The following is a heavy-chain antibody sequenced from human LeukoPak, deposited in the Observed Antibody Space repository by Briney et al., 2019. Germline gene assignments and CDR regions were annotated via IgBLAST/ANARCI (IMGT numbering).Heavy chain of an antibody. CDR2: ISYDGSNK. J-gene: IGHJ4*02. CDR1: GFTFSSYG. CDR3: AKDPYWWEPLTAGFLDY. Sequence: PGGSLRLSCAASGFTFSSYGMHWVRQAPGKGLEWVAVISYDGSNKYYADSVKGRFTISRDNSKNTLYLQMNSLRAEDTAVYYCAKDPYWWEPLTAGFLDYWGQGTLVTVSS. V-gene: IGHV3-30*18. D-gene: IGHD1-26*01.